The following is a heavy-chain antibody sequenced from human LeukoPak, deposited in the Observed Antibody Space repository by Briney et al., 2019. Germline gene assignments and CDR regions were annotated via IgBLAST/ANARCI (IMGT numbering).Heavy chain of an antibody. Sequence: GESLQISCKGSGYSINNYWTGWVRQMPGKGLEWMGIIYPADSDIRYSPSFQGQVTISADKSISTAYLQWSSLKASDTAMYYCARQEYCSGGSCYTWFDPWGQGTLVIVSS. CDR2: IYPADSDI. D-gene: IGHD2-15*01. V-gene: IGHV5-51*01. CDR3: ARQEYCSGGSCYTWFDP. CDR1: GYSINNYW. J-gene: IGHJ5*02.